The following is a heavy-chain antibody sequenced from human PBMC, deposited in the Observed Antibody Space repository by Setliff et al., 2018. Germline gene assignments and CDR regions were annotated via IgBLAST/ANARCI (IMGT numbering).Heavy chain of an antibody. J-gene: IGHJ4*02. V-gene: IGHV4-59*11. CDR2: IFSSGST. D-gene: IGHD3-22*01. CDR1: GASIRSHY. Sequence: LSLTCTVSGASIRSHYWSWLRQPPGKGLEWIGYIFSSGSTNNNSSLKSRVTISVATSKPQFYLELTSVTAADTAVYYCARAPRYFDSTGSYFDGWGQGTLVTVSS. CDR3: ARAPRYFDSTGSYFDG.